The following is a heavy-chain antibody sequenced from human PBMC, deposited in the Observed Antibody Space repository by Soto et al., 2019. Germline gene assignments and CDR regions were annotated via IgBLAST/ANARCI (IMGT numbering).Heavy chain of an antibody. CDR1: GFTFSDYY. J-gene: IGHJ4*02. Sequence: QVQLVESGGGLVKPGGSLRLSCAASGFTFSDYYMSWIRQAPGKGLEWVSYISSSGSTIYYADSVKGRFTISRDNAKNSLYLQMNSLRAEDTAVYYCARSERNYIWGSYRYKVGLDFDYWGQGTLVTVSS. V-gene: IGHV3-11*01. CDR3: ARSERNYIWGSYRYKVGLDFDY. CDR2: ISSSGSTI. D-gene: IGHD3-16*02.